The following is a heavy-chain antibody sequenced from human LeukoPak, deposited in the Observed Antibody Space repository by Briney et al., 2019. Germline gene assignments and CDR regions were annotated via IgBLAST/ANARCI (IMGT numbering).Heavy chain of an antibody. J-gene: IGHJ6*02. CDR1: GGTFSSYA. CDR3: ARADYSNRYYYYYGMDV. Sequence: SVKVSCKASGGTFSSYAISWVRQAPGQGLEWMGRIIPILGIANYAQKFQGRVTITADESTSTAYMELSSLRSEDTAVYYCARADYSNRYYYYYGMDVWGQGTTVTVSS. V-gene: IGHV1-69*04. D-gene: IGHD4-11*01. CDR2: IIPILGIA.